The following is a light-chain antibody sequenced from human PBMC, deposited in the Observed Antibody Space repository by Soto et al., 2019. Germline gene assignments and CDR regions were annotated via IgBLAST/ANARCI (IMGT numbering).Light chain of an antibody. Sequence: AIRMTQSPSSFSASTGDRVTITCRASQGISNYLAWYQQKPGKAPRLLIYAASTWQSGVPSRFSRSGYGTDFTLAISCLQSEDFAPYYCQQYYNYHHTFGQGTKLEIK. CDR3: QQYYNYHHT. CDR1: QGISNY. J-gene: IGKJ2*01. V-gene: IGKV1-8*01. CDR2: AAS.